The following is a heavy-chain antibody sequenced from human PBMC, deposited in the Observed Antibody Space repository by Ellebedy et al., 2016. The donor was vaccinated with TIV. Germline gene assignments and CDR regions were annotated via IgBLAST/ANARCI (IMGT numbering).Heavy chain of an antibody. J-gene: IGHJ6*02. V-gene: IGHV5-51*01. CDR3: ARLGYDYYYGMDV. D-gene: IGHD2-15*01. CDR2: IYPGDSDT. CDR1: GYRFTSYW. Sequence: GESLKISCKGSGYRFTSYWIGWVRQMPGKGLEWMGSIYPGDSDTSYSPSFQGQVTISADKSISTAYLQWSSLKASDTAMYYCARLGYDYYYGMDVWGQGTTVTVSS.